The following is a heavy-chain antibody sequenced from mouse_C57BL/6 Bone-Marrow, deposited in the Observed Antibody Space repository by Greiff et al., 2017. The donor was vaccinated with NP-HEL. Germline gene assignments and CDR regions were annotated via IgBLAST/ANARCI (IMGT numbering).Heavy chain of an antibody. V-gene: IGHV3-6*01. CDR3: ARLGYFDY. D-gene: IGHD4-1*01. CDR1: GYSITSGYY. CDR2: ISYDGSN. J-gene: IGHJ2*01. Sequence: DVKLVESGPGLVKPSQSLSLTCSVTGYSITSGYYWNWIRQFPGNKLEWMGYISYDGSNNYNPSLKNRISITRDTSKNQFFLKLNSVTTEDTATYYCARLGYFDYWGQGTTLTVSS.